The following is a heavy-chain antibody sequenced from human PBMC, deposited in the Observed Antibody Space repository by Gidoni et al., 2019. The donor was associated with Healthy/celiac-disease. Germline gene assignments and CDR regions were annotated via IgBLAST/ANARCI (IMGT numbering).Heavy chain of an antibody. V-gene: IGHV3-9*01. Sequence: EVQLVESGGGLVQPGRSLRLSCAAPGFPFHDYAMHWVRQAPGKGREWVSGISWNSGSIGYADSVKGRFTISRDNAKNSLYLQMNSLRAEDTALYYCAKDMGTMIVVVTIDYWGQGTLVTVSS. D-gene: IGHD3-22*01. CDR1: GFPFHDYA. CDR3: AKDMGTMIVVVTIDY. CDR2: ISWNSGSI. J-gene: IGHJ4*02.